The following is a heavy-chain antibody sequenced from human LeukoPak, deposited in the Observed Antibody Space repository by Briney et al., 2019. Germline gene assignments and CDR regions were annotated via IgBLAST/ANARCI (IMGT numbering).Heavy chain of an antibody. D-gene: IGHD3-3*01. Sequence: GGSLRLSCVASGFTFGKYWMSWVRQAPGKGLEWVANIKLDGSEKNYVDSVKGRFTISRDNTKNSLYLQMNSLRVEDAAVFYCARDQYDTWSRRGNFDSWGQGTLVTVSS. CDR3: ARDQYDTWSRRGNFDS. V-gene: IGHV3-7*03. J-gene: IGHJ4*02. CDR1: GFTFGKYW. CDR2: IKLDGSEK.